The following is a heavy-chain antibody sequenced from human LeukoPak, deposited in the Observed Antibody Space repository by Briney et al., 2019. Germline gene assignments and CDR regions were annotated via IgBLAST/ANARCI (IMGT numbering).Heavy chain of an antibody. D-gene: IGHD1-20*01. CDR1: GFTFSSYW. CDR3: ARVTAWGYFDY. V-gene: IGHV3-7*01. CDR2: IEQDGSDI. J-gene: IGHJ4*02. Sequence: GGSLRLSCAASGFTFSSYWMSWVRQAPGKGPERVASIEQDGSDIQYVDFVKGRFTISRDNGRNSVYLQMNSLRVEDTAVYYCARVTAWGYFDYWGQGTLVSVSS.